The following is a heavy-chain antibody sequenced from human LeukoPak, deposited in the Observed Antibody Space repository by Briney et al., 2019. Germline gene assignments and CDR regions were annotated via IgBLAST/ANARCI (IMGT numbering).Heavy chain of an antibody. V-gene: IGHV1-18*01. D-gene: IGHD2-2*01. CDR2: ISGYNGDT. J-gene: IGHJ3*02. CDR3: ARGYCSSTSCYDDAFDI. Sequence: ASVKVSCKTSGYTFTDYGITWVRQAPGQGLEWMGWISGYNGDTNYARKLQGRVTMTTDTSTSTAYMELRSLRSDDTAVYYCARGYCSSTSCYDDAFDIWGQGTVVTVSS. CDR1: GYTFTDYG.